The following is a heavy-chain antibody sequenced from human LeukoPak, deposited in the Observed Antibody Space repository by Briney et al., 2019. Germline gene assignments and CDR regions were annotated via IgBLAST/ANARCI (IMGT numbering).Heavy chain of an antibody. D-gene: IGHD6-13*01. CDR2: IYYSRST. V-gene: IGHV4-59*08. CDR1: GGSISSYY. Sequence: SETLSLTCRVPGGSISSYYWSWIRQPPGQGLEWIGYIYYSRSTNYNPSLKSRVTISIDTSKNQFSLKVNSVTAADTAVYYCARHGANRQQLVMAFDIWAKGQWSPSLQ. CDR3: ARHGANRQQLVMAFDI. J-gene: IGHJ3*02.